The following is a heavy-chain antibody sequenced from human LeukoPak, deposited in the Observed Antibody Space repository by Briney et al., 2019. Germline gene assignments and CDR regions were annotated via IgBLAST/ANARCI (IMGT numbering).Heavy chain of an antibody. CDR3: ARARPGYCSSTSCYKGYWYFDL. J-gene: IGHJ2*01. V-gene: IGHV3-13*01. Sequence: GGSLRLSCAASGFTFSSYDMHWVRQATGKGLEWVSAIGTAGDTYYPGSVKGRFTISRENAKNSLYLQMNSLRAGDTAVCYCARARPGYCSSTSCYKGYWYFDLWGRGTLVTVSS. CDR2: IGTAGDT. CDR1: GFTFSSYD. D-gene: IGHD2-2*02.